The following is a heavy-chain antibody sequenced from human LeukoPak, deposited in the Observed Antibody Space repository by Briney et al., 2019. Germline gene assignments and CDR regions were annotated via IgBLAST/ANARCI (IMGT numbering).Heavy chain of an antibody. CDR1: GLTSSTYATSYA. CDR3: AKGATSGWLLYWFDP. Sequence: GGSLRLSCAVSGLTSSTYATSYAMIWVRQAPGKGLEWVSGISGSGGSTYYAESVKGRFTISRDNFKNTLYLQMNSLRDDDTAIYYCAKGATSGWLLYWFDPWGQGTLVTVSS. D-gene: IGHD6-19*01. J-gene: IGHJ5*02. CDR2: ISGSGGST. V-gene: IGHV3-23*01.